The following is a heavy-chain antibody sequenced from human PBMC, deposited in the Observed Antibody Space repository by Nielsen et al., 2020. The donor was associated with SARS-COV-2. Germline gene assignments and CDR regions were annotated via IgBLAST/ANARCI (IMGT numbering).Heavy chain of an antibody. V-gene: IGHV3-11*01. J-gene: IGHJ1*01. CDR3: ANLQTYDILTGYYTPGYFQH. D-gene: IGHD3-9*01. Sequence: GGSLRLSCAASGFTFSDYYMSWIRQAPGKGLEWVSYISSSGSTIYYADSVKGRFTISRDNSKNTLYLQMNSLRAEDTAVYYCANLQTYDILTGYYTPGYFQHWGQGTLVTVSS. CDR1: GFTFSDYY. CDR2: ISSSGSTI.